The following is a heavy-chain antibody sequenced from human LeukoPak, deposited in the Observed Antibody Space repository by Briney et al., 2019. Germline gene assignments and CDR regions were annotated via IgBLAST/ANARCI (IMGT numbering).Heavy chain of an antibody. CDR1: GFTFATYW. J-gene: IGHJ4*02. V-gene: IGHV3-7*01. D-gene: IGHD2-15*01. Sequence: GGSLRLSCAASGFTFATYWMSWVRQAPGKGLEWVAYIKKTGSGTYYVDSVKGRFTITRDNTRNSLFLQMYSLRAEDTAVYFCAREDGYCSGGNCYSYFDSWGQGTLVTVSS. CDR3: AREDGYCSGGNCYSYFDS. CDR2: IKKTGSGT.